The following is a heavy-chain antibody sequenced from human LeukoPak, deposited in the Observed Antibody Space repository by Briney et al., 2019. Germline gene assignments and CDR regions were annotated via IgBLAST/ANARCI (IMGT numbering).Heavy chain of an antibody. Sequence: SATLSLSCTVSGVSISSYHWSWIRQPPVKGLEWIGYIYNSGSTNYNPSLKSRVTISVDTSKNQVSLKLSSVTAADTAVYYCARKDGDYWGQGVLVTVSS. V-gene: IGHV4-59*01. D-gene: IGHD2-15*01. CDR3: ARKDGDY. CDR2: IYNSGST. CDR1: GVSISSYH. J-gene: IGHJ4*02.